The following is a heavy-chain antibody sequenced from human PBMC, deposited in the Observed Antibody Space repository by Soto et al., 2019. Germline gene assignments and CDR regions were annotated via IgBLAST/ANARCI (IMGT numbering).Heavy chain of an antibody. J-gene: IGHJ4*02. D-gene: IGHD3-9*01. CDR2: INAGNGNT. CDR1: GDTFKSYA. Sequence: SVKVSCKASGDTFKSYAISWARQAPGQRLEWMGWINAGNGNTNYSQKFQGRVTITRDTSASTAYMELSSLRSEDTAVYYCARDQGYYDILTGYYFDYWGQGTLVTVSS. V-gene: IGHV1-3*01. CDR3: ARDQGYYDILTGYYFDY.